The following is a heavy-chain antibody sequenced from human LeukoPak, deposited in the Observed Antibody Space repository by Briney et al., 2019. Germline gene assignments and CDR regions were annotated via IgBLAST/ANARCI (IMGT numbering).Heavy chain of an antibody. CDR1: GFTFNNYV. V-gene: IGHV3-23*01. Sequence: GGSLRLSCAASGFTFNNYVMSWDRQAPGKGLEWVSGIDYSGGATNYADSVQGRFTVSRDNSKNTLYLQMNNLRAEDTAVYYCATTRVCGGVLLRPSCLYFEDWGQGALVTVSS. J-gene: IGHJ4*02. D-gene: IGHD3-10*01. CDR3: ATTRVCGGVLLRPSCLYFED. CDR2: IDYSGGAT.